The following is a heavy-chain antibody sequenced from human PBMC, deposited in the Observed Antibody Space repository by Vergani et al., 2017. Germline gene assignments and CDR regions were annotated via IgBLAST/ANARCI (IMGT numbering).Heavy chain of an antibody. Sequence: QLQLQQSGPGLVKPSETLFLTCTVSADSISSGSHYWGWIRQPPGKSLEWIGSIYYSGLTYYNPSLKSRVAISVDTSKNQFSLKLSSVTAADTAVYYCARAQYGSSWYGGSFPEKTNWFDPWGQGTLVTVSS. CDR3: ARAQYGSSWYGGSFPEKTNWFDP. D-gene: IGHD6-13*01. CDR1: ADSISSGSHY. V-gene: IGHV4-39*07. J-gene: IGHJ5*02. CDR2: IYYSGLT.